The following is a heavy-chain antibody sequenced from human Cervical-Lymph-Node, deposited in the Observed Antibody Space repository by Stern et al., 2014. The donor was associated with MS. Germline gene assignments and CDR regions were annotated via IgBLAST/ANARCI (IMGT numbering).Heavy chain of an antibody. Sequence: QLQLQESGPGLVRASETLSLTCTVSGGSVSGYYWTWLRQSPGKGLEWIGYTHYSGSTSYNPSLKSRVTISVDTSKNQFSLEVTSVTAADTAVYYCANQYSNGWYVYWGQGTLVTVSS. CDR1: GGSVSGYY. CDR2: THYSGST. V-gene: IGHV4-59*02. CDR3: ANQYSNGWYVY. D-gene: IGHD6-19*01. J-gene: IGHJ4*02.